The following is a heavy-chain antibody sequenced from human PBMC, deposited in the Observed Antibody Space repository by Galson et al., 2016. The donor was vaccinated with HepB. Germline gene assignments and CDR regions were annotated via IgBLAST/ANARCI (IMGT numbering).Heavy chain of an antibody. CDR3: ARATPYCDSSTGYYNYYFDY. CDR1: GFKFDDYD. D-gene: IGHD3-9*01. J-gene: IGHJ4*02. V-gene: IGHV3-20*04. CDR2: INCNGGST. Sequence: SLRLSCVASGFKFDDYDMSWVRQAPGRGLEWVSGINCNGGSTDYVASVKDRFTISRDTAKNSLYLKMNSLSAEDAALYYCARATPYCDSSTGYYNYYFDYWGQGTLVTVSS.